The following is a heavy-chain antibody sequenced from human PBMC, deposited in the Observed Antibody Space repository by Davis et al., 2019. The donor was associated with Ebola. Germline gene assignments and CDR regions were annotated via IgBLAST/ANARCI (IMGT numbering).Heavy chain of an antibody. V-gene: IGHV1-69*10. CDR2: IIPILGLA. CDR3: ASGGTWELLTYYYYGMDV. D-gene: IGHD1-26*01. Sequence: SSVPVSCKASGGTFSSYAISWVRQAPGQGLEWMGRIIPILGLANYAQKFQGRVTITADKSTSTAYMELSSLRSEDTAVYYCASGGTWELLTYYYYGMDVWGQGTTVTVSS. CDR1: GGTFSSYA. J-gene: IGHJ6*02.